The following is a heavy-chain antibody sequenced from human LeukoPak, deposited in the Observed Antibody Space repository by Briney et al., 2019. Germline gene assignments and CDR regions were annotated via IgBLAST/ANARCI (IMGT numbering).Heavy chain of an antibody. CDR2: IIPIFGTA. Sequence: SVKVSCKASGGTFTSYAISWVRQAPGQGLEWMGGIIPIFGTANYAQKFQGRVTITTDESTSTAYMELSRLRSEDTAVYYCASQTGSQLPRVYYYYYYMDVWGKGTTVTVSS. CDR1: GGTFTSYA. CDR3: ASQTGSQLPRVYYYYYYMDV. V-gene: IGHV1-69*05. D-gene: IGHD1-14*01. J-gene: IGHJ6*03.